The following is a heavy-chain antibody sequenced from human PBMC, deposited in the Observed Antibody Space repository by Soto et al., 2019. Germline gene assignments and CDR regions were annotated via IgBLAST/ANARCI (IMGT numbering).Heavy chain of an antibody. CDR2: VSNDGIRK. D-gene: IGHD3-22*01. CDR3: ARCVGGSMYDNSGKYDS. V-gene: IGHV3-30*03. J-gene: IGHJ5*01. CDR1: GLIFSGSG. Sequence: QVQLVESGGGVVQPGRSLRLTCAASGLIFSGSGMHWVRQAPGKGLEWVALVSNDGIRKYYGDSVKCRFTISRDNAENTLYLQMNSLRAEDTAVYYCARCVGGSMYDNSGKYDSWGQGTLVTVSS.